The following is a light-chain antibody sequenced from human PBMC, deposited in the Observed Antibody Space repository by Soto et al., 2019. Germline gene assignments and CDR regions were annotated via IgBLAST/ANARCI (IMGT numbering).Light chain of an antibody. CDR1: SSYVGGYNF. J-gene: IGLJ1*01. Sequence: QSALTQPRSVSGSPGQSVTISCTGTSSYVGGYNFVSWYQQHPGKAPKFIIFDVTKRPSGVPDRFSGSKSGNTASLTISGLQAEDEADYYCCSYAGRYVFGTGTKVTVL. V-gene: IGLV2-11*01. CDR2: DVT. CDR3: CSYAGRYV.